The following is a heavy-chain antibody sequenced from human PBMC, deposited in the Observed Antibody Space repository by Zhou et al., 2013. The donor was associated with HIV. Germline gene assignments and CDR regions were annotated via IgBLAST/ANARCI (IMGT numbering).Heavy chain of an antibody. Sequence: QVQLVQSGAEVKSPGSSVKVSCKASGGIFNDVALTWVRQAPGRGLEWMGWISAYNGNTNYAQKLQGRVTMTTDTSTSTAYMELRSLRSDDTAVYYCARGEHYYVSGSLTYYGMDVWGQGTTVTVSS. CDR3: ARGEHYYVSGSLTYYGMDV. J-gene: IGHJ6*02. CDR1: GGIFNDVA. V-gene: IGHV1-18*01. D-gene: IGHD3-10*01. CDR2: ISAYNGNT.